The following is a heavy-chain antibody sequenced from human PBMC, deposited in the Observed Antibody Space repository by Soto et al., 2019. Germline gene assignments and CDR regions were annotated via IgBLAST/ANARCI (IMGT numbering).Heavy chain of an antibody. D-gene: IGHD1-26*01. J-gene: IGHJ4*02. Sequence: SVKVSCKASGGTFSSYTISWVRQAPGQGLEWMGRIIPILGIANYAQKFQGRVTITKDTSKNQVVLTMTNMVPVDTATYYCAHNGIVGGTGLIFDYWGQGALVTVSS. CDR2: IIPILGIA. CDR1: GGTFSSYT. CDR3: AHNGIVGGTGLIFDY. V-gene: IGHV1-69*02.